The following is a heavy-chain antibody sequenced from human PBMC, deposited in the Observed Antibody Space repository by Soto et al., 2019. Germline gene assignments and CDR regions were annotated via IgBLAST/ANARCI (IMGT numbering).Heavy chain of an antibody. CDR1: GGSISSGDYY. CDR2: IYNSGST. V-gene: IGHV4-30-4*01. CDR3: ASGLGSIAGRPYY. J-gene: IGHJ4*02. D-gene: IGHD6-6*01. Sequence: QVQLQESGPGLVKPSQTLSLTCTVSGGSISSGDYYWSWIRQPPGKGLEWIGCIYNSGSTYYNPYLKSRITISVDTSKNQFSLKLSSVTAADTAVYYCASGLGSIAGRPYYWGQGTLVTVSS.